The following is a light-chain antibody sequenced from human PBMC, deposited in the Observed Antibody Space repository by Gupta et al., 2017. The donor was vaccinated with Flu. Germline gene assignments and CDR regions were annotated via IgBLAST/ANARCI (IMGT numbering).Light chain of an antibody. Sequence: QSVFTQPPALSGAPGPRATIPCTGSSSNTGAGYDVHWYQQSPGAVPKLLIFDSSSRPSGVPDRISGSKSGTSASLTITGLQADDEADYYCQTYDVTLRGPILGGGTKLTVL. CDR2: DSS. CDR1: SSNTGAGYD. V-gene: IGLV1-40*01. J-gene: IGLJ2*01. CDR3: QTYDVTLRGPI.